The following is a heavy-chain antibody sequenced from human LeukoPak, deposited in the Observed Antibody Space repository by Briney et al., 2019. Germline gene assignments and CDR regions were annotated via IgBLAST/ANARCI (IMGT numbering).Heavy chain of an antibody. D-gene: IGHD3-22*01. CDR1: GYTFTSYG. CDR3: ATNLYYYDSSGYFAY. J-gene: IGHJ4*02. CDR2: ISAYNGNT. Sequence: ASVKVSCKASGYTFTSYGISWVRQAPGQGLEGMGWISAYNGNTNYAQKLQGRVTMTTDTSTSTAYMELRSLRSDDTAVYYCATNLYYYDSSGYFAYWGQGTLVTVSS. V-gene: IGHV1-18*01.